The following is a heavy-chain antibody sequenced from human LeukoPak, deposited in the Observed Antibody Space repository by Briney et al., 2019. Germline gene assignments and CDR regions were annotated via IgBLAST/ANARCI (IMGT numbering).Heavy chain of an antibody. CDR2: SYTGGNT. CDR1: GFTFSSYA. CDR3: ASISDLLYYFDS. J-gene: IGHJ4*02. V-gene: IGHV3-66*01. Sequence: GGSLRLSCAASGFTFSSYAMTWVRQAPGKGLEWVSVSYTGGNTHYADSVKGRFTLSRDNSKNTVYLQMNSLRVEDTAMYYCASISDLLYYFDSWGQGTLVTVSS.